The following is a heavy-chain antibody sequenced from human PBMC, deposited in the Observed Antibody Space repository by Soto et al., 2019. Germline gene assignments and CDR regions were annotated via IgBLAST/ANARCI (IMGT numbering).Heavy chain of an antibody. D-gene: IGHD3-10*01. CDR1: GFTFNNYA. CDR3: AQGRGGSGSLTPRVDF. J-gene: IGHJ4*02. Sequence: EVQLLESGGGLVQPGGSLRLSCAASGFTFNNYAMTWVRQAPGKGLEWVSALSGGGDTTSYADSVKGRFTVSRDGYKNTLYLQMSSLRAEDTALYYCAQGRGGSGSLTPRVDFWGQGTLVTVSS. CDR2: LSGGGDTT. V-gene: IGHV3-23*01.